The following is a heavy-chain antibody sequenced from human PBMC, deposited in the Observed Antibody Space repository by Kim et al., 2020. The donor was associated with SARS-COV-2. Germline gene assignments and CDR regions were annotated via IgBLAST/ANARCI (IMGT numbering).Heavy chain of an antibody. D-gene: IGHD3-16*02. CDR2: YTSGRT. J-gene: IGHJ4*02. Sequence: YTSGRTNYNPYRQRRVTMSVDMSKNQFALKLSSVTAADTAVYYCASALGHWGQGTLVTVSS. CDR3: ASALGH. V-gene: IGHV4-4*07.